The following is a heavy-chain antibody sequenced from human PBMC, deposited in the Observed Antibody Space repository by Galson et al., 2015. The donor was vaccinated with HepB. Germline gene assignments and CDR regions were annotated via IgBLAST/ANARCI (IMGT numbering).Heavy chain of an antibody. J-gene: IGHJ4*02. CDR3: ARDIWPGTAAGGFDY. Sequence: SLRLSCAASGFTFSSYAMHWVRQAPGKGLEWVAVISYDGSNKYYADSVKGRFAISRDNSKNTLYLQMNSLRAEDTAVYYCARDIWPGTAAGGFDYWGQGTLVTVSS. CDR1: GFTFSSYA. D-gene: IGHD6-13*01. CDR2: ISYDGSNK. V-gene: IGHV3-30*09.